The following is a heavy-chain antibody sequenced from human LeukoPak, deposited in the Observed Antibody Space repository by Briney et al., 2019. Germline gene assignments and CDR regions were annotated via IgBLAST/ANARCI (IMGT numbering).Heavy chain of an antibody. CDR1: GFTFSSYA. CDR3: AKVYYYGSGSYRRITWGLDY. CDR2: ISGSGGST. J-gene: IGHJ4*02. V-gene: IGHV3-23*01. Sequence: PGGSLRLSCATYGFTFSSYAMSWVRQAPGKGLEWVSAISGSGGSTYYADSVKGRFTISRNNSKNTLYLQMNSLRAEDTAVYYCAKVYYYGSGSYRRITWGLDYWGQGTLVTVSS. D-gene: IGHD3-10*01.